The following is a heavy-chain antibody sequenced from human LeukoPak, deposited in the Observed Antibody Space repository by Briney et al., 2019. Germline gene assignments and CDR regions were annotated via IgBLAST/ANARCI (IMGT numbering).Heavy chain of an antibody. CDR3: VNDYGDSPMDV. D-gene: IGHD4-17*01. V-gene: IGHV3-33*06. J-gene: IGHJ6*02. Sequence: GRSLRLSCAASGFTFSSYVMHWVRQAPGKGLEWVAVIWYDGSNNFYADSVKGRFTISRDNSKNTLYLQMNSLRAEDTAVYYCVNDYGDSPMDVWGQGTTVTVSS. CDR1: GFTFSSYV. CDR2: IWYDGSNN.